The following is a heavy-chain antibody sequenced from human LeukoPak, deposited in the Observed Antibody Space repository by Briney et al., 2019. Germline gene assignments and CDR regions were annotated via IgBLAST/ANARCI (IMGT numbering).Heavy chain of an antibody. V-gene: IGHV4-61*05. CDR3: ARYDSSGYCDAFDI. D-gene: IGHD3-22*01. Sequence: SETLSLTCTVSGGSISSSSYYWGWIRQPPGKGLEWIGYIYYSGSTNYNPSLKSRVTISVDTSKNQFSLKLSSVTAADTAVYYCARYDSSGYCDAFDIWGQGTMVTVCS. J-gene: IGHJ3*02. CDR1: GGSISSSSYY. CDR2: IYYSGST.